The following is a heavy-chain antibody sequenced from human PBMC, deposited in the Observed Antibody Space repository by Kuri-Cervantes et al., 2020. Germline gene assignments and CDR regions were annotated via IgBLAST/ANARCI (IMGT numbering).Heavy chain of an antibody. CDR3: ARVGLYCSGGSCFYYFDY. J-gene: IGHJ4*02. Sequence: GSLRLSCIVSGGPITSYYWTWIRQPAGKGLEWIGRIYTSGSTNYNPSLKSRVTISVGKSKNQFSLKLSSVTAADTAVYYCARVGLYCSGGSCFYYFDYWGQGTLVTVSS. CDR1: GGPITSYY. CDR2: IYTSGST. V-gene: IGHV4-4*07. D-gene: IGHD2-15*01.